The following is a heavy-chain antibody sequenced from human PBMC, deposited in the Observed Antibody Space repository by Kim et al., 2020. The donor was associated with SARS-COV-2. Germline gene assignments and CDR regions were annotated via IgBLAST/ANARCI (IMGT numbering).Heavy chain of an antibody. J-gene: IGHJ6*02. CDR1: GFTFGDYA. CDR3: TRATEEGGFGELLRGGMDV. D-gene: IGHD3-10*01. V-gene: IGHV3-49*04. Sequence: GGSLRLSCTASGFTFGDYAMSWVRQAPGKGLEWVGFIRSKAYGGTTEYAASVKGRFTISRDDSKSIAYLQMNSLKTEDTAVYYCTRATEEGGFGELLRGGMDVWGQGTTVTVSS. CDR2: IRSKAYGGTT.